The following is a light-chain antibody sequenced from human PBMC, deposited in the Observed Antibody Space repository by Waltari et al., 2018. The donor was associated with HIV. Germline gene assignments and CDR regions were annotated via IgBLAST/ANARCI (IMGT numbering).Light chain of an antibody. CDR2: ATS. V-gene: IGKV3-20*01. Sequence: EIVLTQSPGTLSVSAGERATLSCRTSQSVSSSNLAWYQQKPGQAPRLLIYATSNRATGIPDRFSGSGSGTDFSLTISRLEPEDFAVYYCLQYGSLPKTFGQGTKVEI. J-gene: IGKJ1*01. CDR3: LQYGSLPKT. CDR1: QSVSSSN.